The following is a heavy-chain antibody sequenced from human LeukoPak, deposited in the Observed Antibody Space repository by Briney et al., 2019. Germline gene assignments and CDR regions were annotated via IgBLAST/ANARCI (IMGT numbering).Heavy chain of an antibody. J-gene: IGHJ3*02. CDR3: ARCSRSSTDCYSAFDI. D-gene: IGHD2-2*02. V-gene: IGHV3-20*04. CDR1: GFTFDDYG. Sequence: GGSLRLSCEASGFTFDDYGMSWVRQSTGKGLEWVSAITNWNGGSTGCADSVRGRFTISRDNAKNSLYLRMNSLRAEDTALYYCARCSRSSTDCYSAFDIWGQGTMVTVSS. CDR2: ITNWNGGST.